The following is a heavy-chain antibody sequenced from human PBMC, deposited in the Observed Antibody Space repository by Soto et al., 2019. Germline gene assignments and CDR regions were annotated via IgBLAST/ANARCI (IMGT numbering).Heavy chain of an antibody. CDR3: TTESSGGLDV. J-gene: IGHJ6*02. CDR2: SKSKTDGGTT. D-gene: IGHD6-6*01. V-gene: IGHV3-15*01. Sequence: EVQLVESGGGLVKPGGSLRLSCAASGFTFNIAWMSWVRLAPGRGQEWVGQSKSKTDGGTTYYAAPVKGRFTISRDDLQNTLYRQMDSLKIEDTAMYYCTTESSGGLDVWGQGTTVTVSS. CDR1: GFTFNIAW.